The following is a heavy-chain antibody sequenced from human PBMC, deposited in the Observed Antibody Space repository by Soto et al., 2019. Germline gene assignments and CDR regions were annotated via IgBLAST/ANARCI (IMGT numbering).Heavy chain of an antibody. J-gene: IGHJ4*02. V-gene: IGHV3-30*03. CDR1: GFPFSSYG. CDR2: ISYDGSNK. CDR3: XXXQYYFDY. Sequence: QVQLVESGGGVVQPGRSLRLSCAASGFPFSSYGMHWVRQAPGKGLEWVAHISYDGSNKHYTDSVKGRFTISRDNSKXXXXXXXXXXXXXXXAXXXXXXXQYYFDYCGQGTRVSVSS.